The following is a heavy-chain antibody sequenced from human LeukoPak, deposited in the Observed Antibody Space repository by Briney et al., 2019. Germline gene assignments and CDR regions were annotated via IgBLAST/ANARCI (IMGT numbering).Heavy chain of an antibody. CDR2: IYQDGREK. J-gene: IGHJ4*02. CDR1: GFTFSSHL. D-gene: IGHD6-13*01. CDR3: ASEGPSSSWYDY. Sequence: GGSLRLSCAASGFTFSSHLMTWVRQAPGKGLEWVANIYQDGREKYYLSSVRGRFTISRDNAKNSLYLQMDSLRVEDTGVYYCASEGPSSSWYDYWGQGTLVTVSS. V-gene: IGHV3-7*01.